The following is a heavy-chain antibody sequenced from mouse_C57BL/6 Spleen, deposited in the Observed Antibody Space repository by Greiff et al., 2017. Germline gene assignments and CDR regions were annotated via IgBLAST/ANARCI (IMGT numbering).Heavy chain of an antibody. CDR2: IYPGSGST. CDR3: ARSAGGFSGFAY. D-gene: IGHD1-1*02. CDR1: GYTFTSYW. V-gene: IGHV1-55*01. Sequence: VQLQQPGAELVKPGASVKMSCKASGYTFTSYWITWVKQRPGQGLEWIGDIYPGSGSTNYNEKFKSKATLTEATSSSTAYMQLSSLTSEDSAVXYCARSAGGFSGFAYWGQGTLGTVSA. J-gene: IGHJ3*01.